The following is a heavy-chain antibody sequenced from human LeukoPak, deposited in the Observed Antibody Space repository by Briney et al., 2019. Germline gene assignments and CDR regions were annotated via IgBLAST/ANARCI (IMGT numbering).Heavy chain of an antibody. D-gene: IGHD6-19*01. CDR3: AKDLSSGSRRAY. V-gene: IGHV3-30*02. J-gene: IGHJ4*02. Sequence: GGSLRLSCAASGFAFSSYGMHWVRQAPGKGLEWVAYIHYDSSTEDYADSVKGRFTISRDNSENTLYLQMNSLRAEDTGVYYCAKDLSSGSRRAYWGQGTLVTVSS. CDR2: IHYDSSTE. CDR1: GFAFSSYG.